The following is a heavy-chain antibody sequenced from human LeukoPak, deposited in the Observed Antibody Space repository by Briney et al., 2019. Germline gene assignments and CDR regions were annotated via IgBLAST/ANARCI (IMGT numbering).Heavy chain of an antibody. D-gene: IGHD4-17*01. CDR3: AKDIYGDYGMDV. CDR1: GFTFGSYA. CDR2: ISYDGTNE. Sequence: GGSLRLSCAASGFTFGSYAIHWVRQAPGKGLEWVAVISYDGTNEYYADSVKGRFTISRDNSKNTLYLQMNSLRAEDTAVYYCAKDIYGDYGMDVWGQGTTVTVSS. V-gene: IGHV3-30*04. J-gene: IGHJ6*02.